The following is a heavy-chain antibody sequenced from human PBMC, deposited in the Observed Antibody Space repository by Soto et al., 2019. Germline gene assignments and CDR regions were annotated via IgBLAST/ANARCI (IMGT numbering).Heavy chain of an antibody. V-gene: IGHV3-30-3*01. CDR3: ARGVDTGMVTPFDY. D-gene: IGHD5-18*01. CDR1: GFNFSSYT. J-gene: IGHJ4*02. CDR2: ISYDASNE. Sequence: QVPLVESGGGVVQSGRSLRLSCAASGFNFSSYTMHWVRQAPGKGLEWVAVISYDASNEYYTDSVKGRFTISRDNSKNTRYLQMNSLRAEDTAEYYCARGVDTGMVTPFDYWGQGTLVTVSS.